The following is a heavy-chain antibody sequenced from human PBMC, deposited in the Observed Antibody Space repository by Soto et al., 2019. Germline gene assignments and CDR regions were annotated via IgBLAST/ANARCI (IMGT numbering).Heavy chain of an antibody. CDR2: ISYDGSNK. J-gene: IGHJ4*02. CDR1: GFTFSSYA. D-gene: IGHD1-26*01. Sequence: QVQLVESGGGVVQPGRSLRLSCAASGFTFSSYAMHWVRQAPGKGLEWVAVISYDGSNKYYADSVKGRFTISRDNSKNTLYLQMNSLRAEDTAVYYCAREEAKWELLTYFDYWGQETLVTVSS. CDR3: AREEAKWELLTYFDY. V-gene: IGHV3-30-3*01.